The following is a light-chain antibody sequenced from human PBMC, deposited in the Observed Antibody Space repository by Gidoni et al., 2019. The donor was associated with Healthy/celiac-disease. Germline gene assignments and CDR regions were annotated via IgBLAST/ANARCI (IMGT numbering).Light chain of an antibody. Sequence: DIQMTQSPSTLSASVGDRVTITCRASQSISSWLAWYQQKPGKAPKLLIYKASSLESGVPSRFSGSGSGTDFTLTISSLLPDDFATYYCQQYNSYSTFGQGTKLEIK. V-gene: IGKV1-5*03. CDR2: KAS. CDR1: QSISSW. J-gene: IGKJ2*01. CDR3: QQYNSYST.